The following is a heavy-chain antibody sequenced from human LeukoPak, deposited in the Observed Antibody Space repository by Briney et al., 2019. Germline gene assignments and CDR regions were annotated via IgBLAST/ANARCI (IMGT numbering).Heavy chain of an antibody. CDR2: INSDGSST. CDR1: GFTFSSYW. CDR3: TRYNNDHFDY. D-gene: IGHD1-14*01. J-gene: IGHJ4*02. Sequence: GGSLRLSCAASGFTFSSYWMHWVRQAPGKGLMWVSRINSDGSSTSYADSVKGRFTISRDNSKNTMSVQMDDLRAEDTAVYYCTRYNNDHFDYWGQGTLVTVSS. V-gene: IGHV3-74*01.